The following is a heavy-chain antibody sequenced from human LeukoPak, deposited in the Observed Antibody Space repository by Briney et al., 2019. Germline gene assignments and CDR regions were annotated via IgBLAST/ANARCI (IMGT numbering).Heavy chain of an antibody. CDR1: GFTFDDYD. CDR3: AKDSGFNYYGSGSFFVY. Sequence: GGSLRLSCAASGFTFDDYDMSWVRQAPGKGLEWVSAISGSGGSTYYADSVKGRFTISRDNSKNTLYLQMNSLRAEDTAVYYCAKDSGFNYYGSGSFFVYWGQGTLVTVSS. J-gene: IGHJ4*02. V-gene: IGHV3-23*01. D-gene: IGHD3-10*01. CDR2: ISGSGGST.